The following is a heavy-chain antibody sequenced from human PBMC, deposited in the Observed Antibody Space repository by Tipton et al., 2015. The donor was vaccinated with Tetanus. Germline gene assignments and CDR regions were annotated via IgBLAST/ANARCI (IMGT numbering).Heavy chain of an antibody. J-gene: IGHJ4*02. D-gene: IGHD1-1*01. CDR2: ISGDGSTI. V-gene: IGHV3-11*01. CDR1: GFIFSDYY. Sequence: SLRLSCAASGFIFSDYYMSWIRKAPGRGLEWLSFISGDGSTIHYADSVKGRFTISRDNSKNTVYLQMNSLRVEDTAVYYCARWGVLGLQHYLDYWGQGTLVTVSS. CDR3: ARWGVLGLQHYLDY.